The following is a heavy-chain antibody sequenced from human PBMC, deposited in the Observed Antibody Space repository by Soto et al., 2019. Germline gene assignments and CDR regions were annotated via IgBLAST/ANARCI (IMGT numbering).Heavy chain of an antibody. J-gene: IGHJ4*02. D-gene: IGHD6-19*01. Sequence: GGSLRLSCAASGFTFSSYAMSWVRQAPGKGLEWVSAISGSGGSTYYADSVKGRFTISRDNSKNTLYLQMNSLRAEDTAVYYCAKDRYSSGWLQEFDYWGQGTLVTVSS. CDR1: GFTFSSYA. CDR2: ISGSGGST. V-gene: IGHV3-23*01. CDR3: AKDRYSSGWLQEFDY.